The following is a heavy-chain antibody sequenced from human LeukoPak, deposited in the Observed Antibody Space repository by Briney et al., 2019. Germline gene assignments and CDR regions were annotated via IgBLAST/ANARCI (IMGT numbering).Heavy chain of an antibody. CDR1: GFTFSSHW. J-gene: IGHJ6*04. CDR2: INSDGSST. V-gene: IGHV3-74*01. Sequence: GGSLRLSCAASGFTFSSHWMHWVRQAPGKGLVCVSRINSDGSSTSYADSVKGRFTISRDNAKNTLYLQMNSLRAEDTAVYYCVRANYGSGSFYAMDVWGKGTTVTVSS. D-gene: IGHD3-10*01. CDR3: VRANYGSGSFYAMDV.